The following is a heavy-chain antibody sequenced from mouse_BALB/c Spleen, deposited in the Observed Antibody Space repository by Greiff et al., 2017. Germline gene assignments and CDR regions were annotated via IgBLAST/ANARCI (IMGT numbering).Heavy chain of an antibody. CDR2: ISSGGIYT. Sequence: EVHLVESGGGLVKPGGSLKLSCAASGFTFSSYTMSWVRQTPEKRLEWVATISSGGIYTYYPDSVKGRFTNSRDNAKNTLYLQMSSLKSEDTAMYYCTREYDYYAMDYWGQGTSVTVSS. CDR1: GFTFSSYT. V-gene: IGHV5-6-4*01. CDR3: TREYDYYAMDY. J-gene: IGHJ4*01.